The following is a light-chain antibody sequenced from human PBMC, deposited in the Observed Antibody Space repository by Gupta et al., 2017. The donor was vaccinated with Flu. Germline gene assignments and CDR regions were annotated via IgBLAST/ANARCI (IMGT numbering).Light chain of an antibody. CDR1: QSLLRRNGYNH. Sequence: VMTHAQPSLPVIPGERAPISCRSSQSLLRRNGYNHLDWYLQKPGQSPQLLIYLCSNRDSAVPDRFSGSGSGTDFTLQISRVEAEDVGVYYCMQDLQAPGTFGQGTKVEIK. CDR2: LCS. CDR3: MQDLQAPGT. J-gene: IGKJ1*01. V-gene: IGKV2-28*01.